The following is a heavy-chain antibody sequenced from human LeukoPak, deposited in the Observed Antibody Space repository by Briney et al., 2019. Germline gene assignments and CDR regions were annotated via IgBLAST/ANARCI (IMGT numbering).Heavy chain of an antibody. J-gene: IGHJ4*02. CDR1: GYSFTNYW. D-gene: IGHD2-2*01. CDR3: ARRITVPGAPFDY. Sequence: GESLKISCKGSGYSFTNYWIGWVRQVPGKGLEWMGIIYPGDSDTRYSPSFQGQVTISADRSISTTYLQWSSLRASDTAMYYCARRITVPGAPFDYWGQGTLVTVSS. CDR2: IYPGDSDT. V-gene: IGHV5-51*01.